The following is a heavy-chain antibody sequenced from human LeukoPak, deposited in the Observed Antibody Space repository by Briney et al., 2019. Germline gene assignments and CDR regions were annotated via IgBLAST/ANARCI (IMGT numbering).Heavy chain of an antibody. V-gene: IGHV3-48*01. Sequence: GGSLRLSCVGSGFTSSSYGMNWVRPAPGKGLEWVSYISSSGSAIHYADSVKGRFTISRDNAKNSLFLQMNSLRADDTAVYYCAREYITSSGRASDIWGQGTMVTVSS. CDR2: ISSSGSAI. CDR3: AREYITSSGRASDI. CDR1: GFTSSSYG. D-gene: IGHD6-6*01. J-gene: IGHJ3*02.